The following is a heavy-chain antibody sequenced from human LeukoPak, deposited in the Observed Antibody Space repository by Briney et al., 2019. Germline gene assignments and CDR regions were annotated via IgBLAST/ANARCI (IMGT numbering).Heavy chain of an antibody. CDR1: GYTFTSYD. Sequence: ASVKVSCKASGYTFTSYDINWVRQATGQGLEWMGWMNPNSGNTGYAQKFQGRVTMTRNTSISTAYVELSSLRSEDTAVYYCARGAGEDYYYYGMDVWGQGTTVTVSS. D-gene: IGHD2-21*01. V-gene: IGHV1-8*01. CDR2: MNPNSGNT. J-gene: IGHJ6*02. CDR3: ARGAGEDYYYYGMDV.